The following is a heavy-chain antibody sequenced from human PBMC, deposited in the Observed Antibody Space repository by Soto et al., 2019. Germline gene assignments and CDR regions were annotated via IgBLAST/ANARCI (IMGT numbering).Heavy chain of an antibody. CDR3: ARHVRSGNYFXF. D-gene: IGHD1-26*01. V-gene: IGHV4-39*01. Sequence: SETLSLTCTVSGDSISRSSFYWGWIRQSPGKGLECIGIVYFTGSTNYNPSLKSRVTMSVDRSRNQFSLQLTSLTAADTAVYYCARHVRSGNYFXFWGQGNLVTVSS. CDR2: VYFTGST. J-gene: IGHJ4*02. CDR1: GDSISRSSFY.